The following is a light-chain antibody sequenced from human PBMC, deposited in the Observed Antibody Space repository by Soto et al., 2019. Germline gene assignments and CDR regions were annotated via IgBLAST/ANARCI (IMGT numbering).Light chain of an antibody. CDR1: KNDIGVYDF. CDR2: EVV. V-gene: IGLV2-8*01. J-gene: IGLJ1*01. CDR3: KSYAGSNPYV. Sequence: QSALTQPPSASGSPGQSVTISCTGTKNDIGVYDFVSWYQHHPGKAPRLIIYEVVQRPSGVPDRFSGSKSGNTASLTVSGLPAADEADYFCKSYAGSNPYVFGSGTKVTVL.